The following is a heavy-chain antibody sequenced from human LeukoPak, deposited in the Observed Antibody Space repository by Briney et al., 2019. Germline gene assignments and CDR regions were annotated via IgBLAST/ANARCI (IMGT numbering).Heavy chain of an antibody. CDR1: GYTFSGYY. CDR2: ISPKSGDT. CDR3: ARGRDKTTSPAIDY. J-gene: IGHJ4*02. D-gene: IGHD2-2*01. V-gene: IGHV1-2*02. Sequence: ASVKVSCKTSGYTFSGYYMHWVRQAPGQGHEWMGWISPKSGDTNYAQNFQGRVTMTRDTSISTAYMELSRLTSDDTAVYYCARGRDKTTSPAIDYWGQGTLVTVSS.